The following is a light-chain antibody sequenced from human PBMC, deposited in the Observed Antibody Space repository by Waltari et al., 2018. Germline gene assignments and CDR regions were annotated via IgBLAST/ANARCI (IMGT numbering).Light chain of an antibody. CDR2: GAS. CDR3: LQYNSYPYT. CDR1: RGIRND. V-gene: IGKV1-17*01. Sequence: DIHMTQSPSSLSASIGDRVTMTCRASRGIRNDVGWYQQKPGKTPKRLNFGASHLESGVPSRFTGPGTGTEFTLTISRLQPEDFASYFCLQYNSYPYTFGRGTKLEIK. J-gene: IGKJ2*01.